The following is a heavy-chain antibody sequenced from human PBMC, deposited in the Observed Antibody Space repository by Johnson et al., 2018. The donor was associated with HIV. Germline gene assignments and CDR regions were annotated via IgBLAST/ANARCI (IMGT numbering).Heavy chain of an antibody. J-gene: IGHJ3*02. Sequence: QLVESGGVVVQPGGSLRLSCAASGFTFDDYAMHWVRQAPGKGLEWVSLISWDGGSTYYADSVKGRFTISRDNSKNSLYLQMNSLRAEDTALYYCAALGGDCTGGVCFDPGIVAFDIWGQGTMVTVSS. CDR3: AALGGDCTGGVCFDPGIVAFDI. D-gene: IGHD2-8*02. CDR2: ISWDGGST. CDR1: GFTFDDYA. V-gene: IGHV3-43D*03.